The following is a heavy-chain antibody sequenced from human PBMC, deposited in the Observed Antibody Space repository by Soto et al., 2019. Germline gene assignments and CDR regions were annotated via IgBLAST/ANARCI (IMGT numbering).Heavy chain of an antibody. CDR3: ARQGGWFDP. V-gene: IGHV4-59*08. D-gene: IGHD1-26*01. J-gene: IGHJ5*02. CDR2: IYYSGST. CDR1: GGSIRSYY. Sequence: QVQLQESGPGLVKPSETLSLTCTVSGGSIRSYYWSWIRQPPGKGLEWIGSIYYSGSTNYKPSLKSRVTLSVDTSKNQFSLKLNSVTAADTAVYYCARQGGWFDPWGQGTLVTVSS.